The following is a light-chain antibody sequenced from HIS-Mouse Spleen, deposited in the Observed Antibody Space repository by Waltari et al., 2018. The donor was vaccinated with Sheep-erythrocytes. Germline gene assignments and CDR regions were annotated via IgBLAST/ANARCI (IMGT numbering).Light chain of an antibody. J-gene: IGKJ3*01. CDR1: QSISSY. CDR3: QQSYSTPQFT. CDR2: AAS. V-gene: IGKV1-39*01. Sequence: DIQMTQSPSSLSASVGDRVTITCRASQSISSYLNWYQQKPGKAPKLLIYAASSLQSRVPSRFSCSGSGTDFTLTISSLQPEDFATYYCQQSYSTPQFTFGPGTKVDIK.